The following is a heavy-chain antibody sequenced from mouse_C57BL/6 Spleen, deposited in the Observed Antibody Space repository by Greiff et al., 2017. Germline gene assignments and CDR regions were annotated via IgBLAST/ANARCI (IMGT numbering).Heavy chain of an antibody. J-gene: IGHJ1*03. Sequence: EVKLQESGPGLVKPSQSLSLTCSVTGYSITSGYYWNWIRQFPGNKLEWMGYISYDGSNNYNPSLKNRISITRDTSKNQFFLKLNSVTTEDTATYYCARGAVDWYFDVWGTGTTVTVSS. D-gene: IGHD1-1*02. V-gene: IGHV3-6*01. CDR2: ISYDGSN. CDR1: GYSITSGYY. CDR3: ARGAVDWYFDV.